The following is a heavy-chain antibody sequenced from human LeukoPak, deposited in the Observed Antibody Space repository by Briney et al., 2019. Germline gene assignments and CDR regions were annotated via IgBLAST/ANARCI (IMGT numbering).Heavy chain of an antibody. CDR1: GITFSTYA. J-gene: IGHJ4*02. Sequence: PGGSLKLSCAVSGITFSTYAMNWVRQARGQGLEWVSSINGDGSSTYYADSVKGRFTISRDNSKNTLSLQMNSLRVEDTAVYYCAKWGAQAGIYRAVDCWGRGTLVTVSS. D-gene: IGHD3-10*01. CDR3: AKWGAQAGIYRAVDC. V-gene: IGHV3-23*01. CDR2: INGDGSST.